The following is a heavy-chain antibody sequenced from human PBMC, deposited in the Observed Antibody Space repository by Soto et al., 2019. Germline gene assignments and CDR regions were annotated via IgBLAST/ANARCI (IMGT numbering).Heavy chain of an antibody. J-gene: IGHJ6*02. Sequence: QVQLQESGPGLVRPSQTLSLTCTVSGGSMNSEHYHWTWIRQAPGKGLEWIGYIHYTGSIRYNPSLQSRITMSVDTSKNLFSLNLSSVTAADTAVYVCVREDDGGDRDYYGLDVWGQGTTVTVSS. CDR2: IHYTGSI. D-gene: IGHD2-21*02. V-gene: IGHV4-30-4*01. CDR1: GGSMNSEHYH. CDR3: VREDDGGDRDYYGLDV.